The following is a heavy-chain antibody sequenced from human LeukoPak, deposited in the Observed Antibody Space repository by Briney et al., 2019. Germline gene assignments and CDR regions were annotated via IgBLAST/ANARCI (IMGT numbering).Heavy chain of an antibody. V-gene: IGHV1-2*02. CDR3: ARGRDNYGSGSSDY. CDR1: GYTFTGYY. Sequence: ASVKVSCKASGYTFTGYYMHWVRQAPGQGLEWMGWINPNSGGTNYAQKFQGRVTLTRDTSISTAYMELRSLRSDDTAVYYCARGRDNYGSGSSDYWGQGTLVTVSS. CDR2: INPNSGGT. J-gene: IGHJ4*02. D-gene: IGHD3-10*01.